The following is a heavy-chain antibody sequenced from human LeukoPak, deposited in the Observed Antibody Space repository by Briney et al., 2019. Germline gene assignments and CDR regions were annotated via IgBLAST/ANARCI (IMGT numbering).Heavy chain of an antibody. V-gene: IGHV5-51*01. D-gene: IGHD1-26*01. J-gene: IGHJ6*02. CDR3: ARDHPEVDAYYYGMDV. CDR1: GYSFTRYW. Sequence: GESLKISCKGSGYSFTRYWIGWVRQMPGKGLEWMGIIYPGDSDSRYSPSFQGQVIISVDKSISTAYLQWSSLKASDTAMYYCARDHPEVDAYYYGMDVWGQGTTVTVSS. CDR2: IYPGDSDS.